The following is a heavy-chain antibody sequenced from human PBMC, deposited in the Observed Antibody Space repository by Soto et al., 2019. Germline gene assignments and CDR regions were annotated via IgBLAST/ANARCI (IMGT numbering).Heavy chain of an antibody. Sequence: EVQLVESGGGLVKPGGSLRLSCATSGFTFSDHTMHWVRQAPGKGLEWVSSISSSSTYIYYSGSVKGRFTISRDNAKYSLSLQMSSVRAEETAVYYCARDSGFLALARADYFDTWGQGTLVTVSS. D-gene: IGHD3-3*01. CDR1: GFTFSDHT. J-gene: IGHJ4*02. CDR2: ISSSSTYI. V-gene: IGHV3-21*01. CDR3: ARDSGFLALARADYFDT.